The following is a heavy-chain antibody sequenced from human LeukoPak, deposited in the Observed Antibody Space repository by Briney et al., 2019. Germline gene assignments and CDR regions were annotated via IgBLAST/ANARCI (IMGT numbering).Heavy chain of an antibody. J-gene: IGHJ4*02. CDR2: IHHSGST. D-gene: IGHD2-15*01. Sequence: SETLSLTCTVSGGSLSSSYWSWIRQPPGKGLEWIGCIHHSGSTDYNPSLKSRVTISVDTSKNQFSLKLTSVTAADTAVYYCARQYCSGGDCYCDYWGQGTLVTVSS. CDR1: GGSLSSSY. V-gene: IGHV4-59*08. CDR3: ARQYCSGGDCYCDY.